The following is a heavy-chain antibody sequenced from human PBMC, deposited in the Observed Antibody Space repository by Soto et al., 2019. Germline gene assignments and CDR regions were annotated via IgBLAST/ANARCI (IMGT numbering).Heavy chain of an antibody. CDR1: GYSISSGYY. CDR3: ATAPLSSSSWFDAFDI. CDR2: IFHSGST. V-gene: IGHV4-38-2*01. J-gene: IGHJ3*02. D-gene: IGHD6-13*01. Sequence: PSETLSLTCAVSGYSISSGYYGGWIRQPPGKGLEWIGSIFHSGSTYYNPSLKSRVTISVDTSKNQFSLRLTSVTAADTAVYYCATAPLSSSSWFDAFDIWGQGTMVTVSS.